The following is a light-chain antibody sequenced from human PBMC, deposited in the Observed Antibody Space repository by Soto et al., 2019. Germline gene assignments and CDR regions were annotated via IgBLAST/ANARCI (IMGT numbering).Light chain of an antibody. CDR1: SSNIGAGFD. V-gene: IGLV1-40*01. J-gene: IGLJ2*01. CDR3: QSYGSSLVV. Sequence: QAVVTQPPSVSGAPGQRVTISCTGSSSNIGAGFDVHWYQQLPGTAPKLLIYGNNNRPSGVPDRFSGSKSGTSASLAITGLQAEDEADYYCQSYGSSLVVFGGGTKVTVL. CDR2: GNN.